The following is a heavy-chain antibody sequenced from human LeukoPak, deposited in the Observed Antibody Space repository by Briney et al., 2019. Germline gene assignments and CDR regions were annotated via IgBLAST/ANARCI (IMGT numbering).Heavy chain of an antibody. CDR3: ARDQSITMVRGVIPYY. D-gene: IGHD3-10*01. CDR1: GYTFTSYG. CDR2: ISAYNGNT. V-gene: IGHV1-18*01. J-gene: IGHJ4*02. Sequence: GASVKVSCKASGYTFTSYGISWVRQAPGQGLEWMGWISAYNGNTNYAQKLQGRVTMTTDTSTSTAYMELRSLRSDDTAVYYCARDQSITMVRGVIPYYWGQGTLVTVSS.